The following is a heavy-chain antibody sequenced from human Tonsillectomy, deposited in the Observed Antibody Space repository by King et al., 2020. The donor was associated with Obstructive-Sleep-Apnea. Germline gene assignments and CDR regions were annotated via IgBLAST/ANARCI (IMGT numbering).Heavy chain of an antibody. J-gene: IGHJ4*02. V-gene: IGHV3-30*02. Sequence: VQLVESGGGVVQPGGSLRLSCAASGLTFSTYGMHWVRLTPGKGPDWVAFIRYYGSEKYYVDSVKGRFSVSNDNSRNTLYLQMNSLRAEDTAIYYCAKGYYDSSGYSGDFDYWGQGTLVTVSS. CDR2: IRYYGSEK. CDR1: GLTFSTYG. D-gene: IGHD3-22*01. CDR3: AKGYYDSSGYSGDFDY.